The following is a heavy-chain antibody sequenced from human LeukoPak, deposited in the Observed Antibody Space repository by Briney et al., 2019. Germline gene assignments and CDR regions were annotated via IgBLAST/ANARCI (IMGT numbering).Heavy chain of an antibody. CDR1: GGSISSGDYY. D-gene: IGHD3-10*01. CDR2: IYYSGST. V-gene: IGHV4-30-4*01. Sequence: SETLSLTCTVSGGSISSGDYYWSWIRQPPGKGLEWIGYIYYSGSTYYTPSLRGRVTISVDTSKNQFSLNLSSVTAADTAVYYCARGLPIISMLRGVKPSVMFDSWGQGTLVTVSS. CDR3: ARGLPIISMLRGVKPSVMFDS. J-gene: IGHJ5*01.